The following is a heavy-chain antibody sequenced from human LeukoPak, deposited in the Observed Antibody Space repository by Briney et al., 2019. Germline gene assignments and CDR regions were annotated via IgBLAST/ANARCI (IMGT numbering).Heavy chain of an antibody. Sequence: GASVKVSCKASGYTFTSYDINWVRQATGQGLEWMGWMNPNSGNTGYAQKFQGRVTMTRNTSISTAYMELSSLRAEDTAVYYGARGLDYGDYVSTYWGQGTLVTVSS. D-gene: IGHD4-17*01. CDR2: MNPNSGNT. CDR3: ARGLDYGDYVSTY. J-gene: IGHJ4*02. V-gene: IGHV1-8*01. CDR1: GYTFTSYD.